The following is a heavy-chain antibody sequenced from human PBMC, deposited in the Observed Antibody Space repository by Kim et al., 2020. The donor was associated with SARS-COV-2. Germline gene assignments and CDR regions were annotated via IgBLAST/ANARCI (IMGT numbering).Heavy chain of an antibody. Sequence: GGSLRLSCAASGFTFDDYAMHWVRQAPGKGLEWVSGISWNSGSIGYADSVKGRFTISRDNAKNSLYLQMNSLRAEDTALYYCAKDGYCSGGSCQTPLKYFRHWGQGTLVTVSS. D-gene: IGHD2-15*01. CDR1: GFTFDDYA. J-gene: IGHJ1*01. CDR2: ISWNSGSI. CDR3: AKDGYCSGGSCQTPLKYFRH. V-gene: IGHV3-9*01.